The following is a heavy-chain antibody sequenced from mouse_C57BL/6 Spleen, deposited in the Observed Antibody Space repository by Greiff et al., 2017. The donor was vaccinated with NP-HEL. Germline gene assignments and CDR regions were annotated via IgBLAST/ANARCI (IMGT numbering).Heavy chain of an antibody. D-gene: IGHD2-1*01. V-gene: IGHV14-4*01. Sequence: VQLQQSGAELVRPGASVKLSCTASGFNIKDDYMHWVKQRPEQGLEWIGWIDPENGDTEYASKFQGKATITADTSSNTAYLQLSSLTSEDTAVYYCTTIYYGNGYFDVWGTGTTVTVSS. CDR1: GFNIKDDY. CDR2: IDPENGDT. CDR3: TTIYYGNGYFDV. J-gene: IGHJ1*03.